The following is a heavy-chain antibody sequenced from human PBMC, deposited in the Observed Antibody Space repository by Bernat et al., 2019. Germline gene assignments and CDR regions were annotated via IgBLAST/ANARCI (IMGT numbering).Heavy chain of an antibody. CDR1: GGSISNYY. J-gene: IGHJ4*02. V-gene: IGHV4-59*08. Sequence: QVQLQESGPGLVKPSETLSLTCTVSGGSISNYYWGWVRQPPGKELEWIGYVSYTGSTHYTPHLKSRATVSLDTSDNQFSLNLSSVTAADTVVYYCARMFPPLTDYYFDSWGQGTLVTVSS. CDR2: VSYTGST. D-gene: IGHD3-10*02. CDR3: ARMFPPLTDYYFDS.